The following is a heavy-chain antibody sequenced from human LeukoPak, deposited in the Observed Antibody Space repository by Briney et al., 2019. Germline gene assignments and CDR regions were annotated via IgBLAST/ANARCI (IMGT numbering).Heavy chain of an antibody. CDR3: ARDQDWNDRGGLDY. V-gene: IGHV3-11*04. CDR1: GFSFSDYY. Sequence: PGGSLRLSCAASGFSFSDYYMSWIRQAPGKGLEWVSYISSSGSMQHYEDSVKGGFTISRDNAKNSLYLQMNSLRVEDTAVYYCARDQDWNDRGGLDYWGQGTLVTVSS. D-gene: IGHD1-1*01. J-gene: IGHJ4*02. CDR2: ISSSGSMQ.